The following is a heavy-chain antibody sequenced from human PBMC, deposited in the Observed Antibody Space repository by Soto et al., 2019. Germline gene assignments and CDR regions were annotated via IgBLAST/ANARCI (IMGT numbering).Heavy chain of an antibody. J-gene: IGHJ5*02. V-gene: IGHV3-23*01. CDR2: ISGSGAST. Sequence: GGSLRLSCASSGFTFSSYAMNWVRQAPGKGLEWVSAISGSGASTRYTASVKGRFTISRDNSKHTLYLQMSSLRAEDTAVYYCAKLGDNYNWFDPWGQGTLVTVSS. CDR3: AKLGDNYNWFDP. D-gene: IGHD1-1*01. CDR1: GFTFSSYA.